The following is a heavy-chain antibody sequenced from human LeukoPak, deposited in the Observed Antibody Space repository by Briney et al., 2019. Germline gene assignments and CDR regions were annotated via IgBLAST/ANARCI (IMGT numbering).Heavy chain of an antibody. D-gene: IGHD1-26*01. CDR3: ARGPVGATPYYYYGMDV. CDR2: INSDGSST. V-gene: IGHV3-74*01. Sequence: GGSLRLSCAASGFTFSSYWMHWVRQALGKGLVWVSRINSDGSSTSYADSVKGRFTISRDNAKNTLYLQMNSLRAEDTAVYYCARGPVGATPYYYYGMDVWGQGTTVTVSS. CDR1: GFTFSSYW. J-gene: IGHJ6*02.